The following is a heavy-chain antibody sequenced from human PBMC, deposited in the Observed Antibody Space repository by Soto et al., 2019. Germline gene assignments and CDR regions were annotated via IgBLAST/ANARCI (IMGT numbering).Heavy chain of an antibody. CDR1: GLTFSSYA. CDR3: AKDRYNWNDGHAFDI. V-gene: IGHV3-23*01. CDR2: ISGSGGST. J-gene: IGHJ3*02. D-gene: IGHD1-1*01. Sequence: GGSLRLSCPPFGLTFSSYAMSWVRQAPGKGLGWVSAISGSGGSTYYADSVKGRFTISRDNSKNTLYLQMNSLRAEDTAVYYCAKDRYNWNDGHAFDIWGQGTMVTVSS.